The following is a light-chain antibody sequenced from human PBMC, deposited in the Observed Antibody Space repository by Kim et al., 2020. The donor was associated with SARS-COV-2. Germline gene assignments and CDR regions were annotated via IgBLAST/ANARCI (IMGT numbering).Light chain of an antibody. CDR1: RRSSSSY. J-gene: IGKJ1*01. CDR2: GAS. Sequence: APGGEAARSSRRARRSSSSYLAWYQQKPGQAPELLIYGASRRASGVPDRFSGSGSGTDFTLTISRLEPEDFAVYYCQQYGSSPRTFGQGTKVDIK. V-gene: IGKV3-20*01. CDR3: QQYGSSPRT.